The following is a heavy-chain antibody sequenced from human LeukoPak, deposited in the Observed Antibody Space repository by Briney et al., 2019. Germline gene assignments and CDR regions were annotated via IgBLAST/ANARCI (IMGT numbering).Heavy chain of an antibody. CDR2: VSGEMTYT. J-gene: IGHJ3*01. V-gene: IGHV1-3*01. CDR1: GNTXXSYT. D-gene: IGHD2/OR15-2a*01. CDR3: ARARSYFQRAFDL. Sequence: GNTXXSYTXXXXXQXXXXXXXXMGWVSGEMTYTKYSQQFQGRVTITRDTSTSTTYMELSSLRFEDTAVYFCARARSYFQRAFDLWGQGTLVTVS.